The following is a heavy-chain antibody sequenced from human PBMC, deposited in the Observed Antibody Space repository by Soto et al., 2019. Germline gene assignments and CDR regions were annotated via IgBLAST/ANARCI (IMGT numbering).Heavy chain of an antibody. CDR1: GFTFSSYA. D-gene: IGHD3-22*01. CDR3: AKDPYYYDTSEMDV. V-gene: IGHV3-23*01. CDR2: ISGSGGST. J-gene: IGHJ6*02. Sequence: EVQLLESGGGLVQPGGSLRLSCAASGFTFSSYAMSWVRQAPGKGLEWVSAISGSGGSTYYADSVKGRFTISRDNSKNTLFLQMNSLRAEDTAVYYCAKDPYYYDTSEMDVWGQGTTVTVSS.